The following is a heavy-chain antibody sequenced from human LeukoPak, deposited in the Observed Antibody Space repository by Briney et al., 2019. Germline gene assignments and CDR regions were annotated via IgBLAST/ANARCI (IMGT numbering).Heavy chain of an antibody. V-gene: IGHV3-74*01. Sequence: GGSLRLSCAASGFTFTTFTMNWVRQAPGKGLEWVSRINTDGSSTDYADSVKGRFTISRDNAKNTLYLQMNGLRAEDTAVYYCARDLDGYRSGNGAWGQGTLVTVSS. CDR1: GFTFTTFT. CDR2: INTDGSST. CDR3: ARDLDGYRSGNGA. J-gene: IGHJ5*02. D-gene: IGHD5-12*01.